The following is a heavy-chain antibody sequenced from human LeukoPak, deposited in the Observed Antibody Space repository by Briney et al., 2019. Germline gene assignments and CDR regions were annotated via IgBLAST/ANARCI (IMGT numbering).Heavy chain of an antibody. Sequence: PSETLSLTCTASGGSISNYYWSWIRQPAGKGLEWIGRIHSSGGTNYNPSLKSRVTMSVDTSTNLVSLKLSSVTAADTAVYYCARGGAPEYWGKGTLVTVYS. CDR2: IHSSGGT. CDR1: GGSISNYY. V-gene: IGHV4-4*07. J-gene: IGHJ4*02. CDR3: ARGGAPEY.